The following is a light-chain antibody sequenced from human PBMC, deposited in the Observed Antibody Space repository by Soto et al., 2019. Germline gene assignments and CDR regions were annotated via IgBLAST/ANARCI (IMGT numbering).Light chain of an antibody. J-gene: IGLJ1*01. CDR1: GSDVGGYNY. V-gene: IGLV2-14*01. CDR3: SSFTSSSTLPYV. Sequence: QSALTQPASVSGSPGQSITISCTGTGSDVGGYNYVSWYQQFPGKAPKLMIYEVTNRPSGVSNRFSGSKSGNTASLTISGLQAEDEADYYCSSFTSSSTLPYVFGTGTKVTAL. CDR2: EVT.